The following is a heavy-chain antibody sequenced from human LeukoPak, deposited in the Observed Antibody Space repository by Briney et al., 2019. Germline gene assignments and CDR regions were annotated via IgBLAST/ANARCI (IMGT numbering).Heavy chain of an antibody. CDR2: I. CDR1: GFTFSSYA. V-gene: IGHV3-21*01. D-gene: IGHD6-19*01. Sequence: GGSLRLSCAASGFTFSSYAMTWVRQAPGKGLEWVSSIKGRFTISRDNAKNSLYLQANSLRAEDTAVYYCARGRPLLYSSGWSSDYWGQGALVTVSS. CDR3: ARGRPLLYSSGWSSDY. J-gene: IGHJ4*02.